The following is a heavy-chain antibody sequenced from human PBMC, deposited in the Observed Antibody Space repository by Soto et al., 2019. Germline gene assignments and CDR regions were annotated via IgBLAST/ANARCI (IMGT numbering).Heavy chain of an antibody. Sequence: GGSLRLSCAASGSSFSSYEMNWVRQAPGKGLEWISHISSSDSIYYADSVKGRFTISRDNAKSSLYLQMNSLRADDTAVYYCARSSGSYRPFDSWGQGTLVTVSS. CDR1: GSSFSSYE. D-gene: IGHD3-22*01. V-gene: IGHV3-48*03. CDR3: ARSSGSYRPFDS. CDR2: ISSSDSI. J-gene: IGHJ4*02.